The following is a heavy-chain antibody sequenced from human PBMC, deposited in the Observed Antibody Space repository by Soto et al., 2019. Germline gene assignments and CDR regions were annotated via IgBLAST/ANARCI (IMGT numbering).Heavy chain of an antibody. CDR3: ARDHYHSSGYEFDY. V-gene: IGHV3-53*01. CDR1: VFTVSSNY. Sequence: PGGSLRLSCGASVFTVSSNYMSWVRQGPGKGLELVSVIYRGGSTYYKNSVKRRFTISRDKSKNSLYLQMKSLRAEETALYYCARDHYHSSGYEFDYGGQGTLVTVSS. D-gene: IGHD3-22*01. CDR2: IYRGGST. J-gene: IGHJ4*02.